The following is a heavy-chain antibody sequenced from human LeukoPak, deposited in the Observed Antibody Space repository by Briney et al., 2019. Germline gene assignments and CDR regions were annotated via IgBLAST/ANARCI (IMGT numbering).Heavy chain of an antibody. CDR1: GFTFSSYA. D-gene: IGHD6-13*01. V-gene: IGHV3-66*01. CDR2: IYSGGST. CDR3: ARDRVVAAAGSPQVRIPFDY. J-gene: IGHJ4*02. Sequence: GGSLRLSCAASGFTFSSYAMSWVRQAPGKGLEWVSVIYSGGSTYYADSVKGRFTISRDNSKNTLYLQMNSLRAEDTAVYYCARDRVVAAAGSPQVRIPFDYWGQGTLVTVSS.